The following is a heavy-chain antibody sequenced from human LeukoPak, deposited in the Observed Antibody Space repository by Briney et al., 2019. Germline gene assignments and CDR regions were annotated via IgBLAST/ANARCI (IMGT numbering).Heavy chain of an antibody. Sequence: PPASVKVSCKASGGTFSSYAISWVRQAPGQGLEWMGGIIPILGTANYAQKFQGRVTITADESTSTAYMELSSLRSEDTAVYYCAREGAGDYYDSSGQIDYWGQGTLVTVSS. CDR3: AREGAGDYYDSSGQIDY. D-gene: IGHD3-22*01. V-gene: IGHV1-69*13. CDR2: IIPILGTA. CDR1: GGTFSSYA. J-gene: IGHJ4*02.